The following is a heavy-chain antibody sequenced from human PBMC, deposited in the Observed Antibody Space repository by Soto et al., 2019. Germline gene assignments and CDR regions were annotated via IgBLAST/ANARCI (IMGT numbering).Heavy chain of an antibody. J-gene: IGHJ6*03. CDR3: ARPVRAGSRKHSLYNWNYKGPYYYYYMDV. Sequence: ASVKVSCKASGYTFTSYDINWVRQATGQGLEWMGWMNPNSGNTGYAQKFQGRVTMTRNTSISTAYMELSSLRSEDTAVYYCARPVRAGSRKHSLYNWNYKGPYYYYYMDVWGKGTTVTVSS. D-gene: IGHD1-7*01. V-gene: IGHV1-8*01. CDR2: MNPNSGNT. CDR1: GYTFTSYD.